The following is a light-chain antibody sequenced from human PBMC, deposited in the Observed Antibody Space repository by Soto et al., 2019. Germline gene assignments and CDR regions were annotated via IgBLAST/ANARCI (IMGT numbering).Light chain of an antibody. CDR1: QSISSW. Sequence: DIQMTQSPSTLSESVGDRVTITCRASQSISSWLAWYQQKPGKAPKLLIYKASSLESGVSSRFSGSGSGTEFTLTISSVQPDDFATYYCQQYNSYPWTFGQGTKVEIK. CDR2: KAS. J-gene: IGKJ1*01. CDR3: QQYNSYPWT. V-gene: IGKV1-5*03.